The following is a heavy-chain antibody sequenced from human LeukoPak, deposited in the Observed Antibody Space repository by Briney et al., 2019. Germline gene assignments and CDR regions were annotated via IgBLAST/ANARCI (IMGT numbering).Heavy chain of an antibody. V-gene: IGHV3-23*01. CDR3: AKDAPRITGTYFDY. CDR2: ISGSGGST. CDR1: GFTFSSYE. Sequence: PGGSLRLSCAASGFTFSSYEMSWVRQASGKGLEWVSAISGSGGSTYYADSVKGRFTISRDNSKNTPYLQMNSLRAEDTAVYYCAKDAPRITGTYFDYWGQGTLVTVSS. J-gene: IGHJ4*02. D-gene: IGHD1/OR15-1a*01.